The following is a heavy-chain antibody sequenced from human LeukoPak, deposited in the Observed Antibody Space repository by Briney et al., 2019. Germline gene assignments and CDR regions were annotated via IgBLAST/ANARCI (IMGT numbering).Heavy chain of an antibody. J-gene: IGHJ4*02. Sequence: GRSLRLSCAASGFTFDDYAMHWVRQAPGKGLEWVSGISWNSGSIGYADSVKGRFTISRDNAKNSLYLQMNSLRAEDTALYYCAIGVAATSPFDYWGQGTLVTVSS. D-gene: IGHD2-15*01. CDR2: ISWNSGSI. CDR1: GFTFDDYA. V-gene: IGHV3-9*01. CDR3: AIGVAATSPFDY.